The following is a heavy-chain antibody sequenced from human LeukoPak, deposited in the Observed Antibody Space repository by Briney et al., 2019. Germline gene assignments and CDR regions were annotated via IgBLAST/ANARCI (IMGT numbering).Heavy chain of an antibody. V-gene: IGHV1-18*01. Sequence: ASVKVSCQASGYTFTTHCISRLRQAPGPALEWTGWNSAYNGNTNYAQKFQGRVTMTTDTATSTAYVELRSLRSDDTAVYYCANSSFQDYYYMDVWGKGTTVTVSS. CDR3: ANSSFQDYYYMDV. J-gene: IGHJ6*03. D-gene: IGHD6-6*01. CDR1: GYTFTTHC. CDR2: NSAYNGNT.